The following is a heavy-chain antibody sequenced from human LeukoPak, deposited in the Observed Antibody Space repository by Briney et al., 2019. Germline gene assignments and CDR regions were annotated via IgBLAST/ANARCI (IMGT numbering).Heavy chain of an antibody. CDR3: AIITSGDYDSSGFDY. V-gene: IGHV4-39*07. Sequence: PLETLSLTCTVSGGSISSSSYYWGWIRQPPGKGLEWIGSIYYSGSTYYNPSLKSRVNISVDTSKNQFSLKLSSVTAADTAVYYCAIITSGDYDSSGFDYWGQGTLVTVSS. CDR1: GGSISSSSYY. J-gene: IGHJ4*02. CDR2: IYYSGST. D-gene: IGHD3-22*01.